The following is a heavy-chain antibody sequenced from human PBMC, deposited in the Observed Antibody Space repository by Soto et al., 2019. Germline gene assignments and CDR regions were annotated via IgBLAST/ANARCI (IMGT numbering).Heavy chain of an antibody. CDR3: TRAHPGIAAAGHYYYGMDV. CDR1: GFTFGDYA. D-gene: IGHD6-13*01. CDR2: IRSKAYGGTT. V-gene: IGHV3-49*03. J-gene: IGHJ6*02. Sequence: SLRLSCTASGFTFGDYAMSWFRQAPGKGLEWVGFIRSKAYGGTTEYAAAVKGRFTISRDDSKGIAYLQMNSLKTEDTAVYYCTRAHPGIAAAGHYYYGMDVWGQGTTVTVSS.